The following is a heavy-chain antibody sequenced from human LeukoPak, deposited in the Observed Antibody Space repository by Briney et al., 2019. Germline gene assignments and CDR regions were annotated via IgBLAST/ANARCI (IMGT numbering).Heavy chain of an antibody. CDR2: INHSGST. D-gene: IGHD3-16*02. J-gene: IGHJ4*02. CDR3: AREIYDYVWGSYRYSSGNFDY. V-gene: IGHV4-34*01. CDR1: GGSFSGYY. Sequence: PSETLSLTCAVYGGSFSGYYWRWIRQPPGKGLEWIGEINHSGSTNYNPSLKSRVTISVHTSKNQFPLQLSSVTDADTAVYYCAREIYDYVWGSYRYSSGNFDYWGQGTLVTVSS.